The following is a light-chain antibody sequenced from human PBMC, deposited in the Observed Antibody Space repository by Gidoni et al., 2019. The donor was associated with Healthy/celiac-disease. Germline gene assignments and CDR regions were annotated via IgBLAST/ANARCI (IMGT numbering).Light chain of an antibody. CDR1: QGISSA. CDR3: QQFNSALFT. Sequence: AIQLTQSPSSLSASVGDRVTITCRASQGISSALAWYQQKPGKAPKLLIYDASSLESGVPSRFSGSGSGTDFTLTISSLQPEDFATYYCQQFNSALFTFGPGTKVDIQ. CDR2: DAS. J-gene: IGKJ3*01. V-gene: IGKV1-13*02.